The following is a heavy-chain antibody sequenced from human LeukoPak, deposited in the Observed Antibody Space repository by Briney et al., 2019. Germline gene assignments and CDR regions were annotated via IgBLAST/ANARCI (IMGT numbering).Heavy chain of an antibody. V-gene: IGHV3-23*01. CDR2: ISGSGGST. CDR1: GFTFSSYA. D-gene: IGHD5-18*01. J-gene: IGHJ4*02. Sequence: GGSLRLSCAASGFTFSSYAMSWVRQAPGKGLEGVSAISGSGGSTYYADSVKGPFTISRDNSKNTLYLQMNSLRAEDTAVYYCAKDFWDSYGYNDYWGQGTLVTVSS. CDR3: AKDFWDSYGYNDY.